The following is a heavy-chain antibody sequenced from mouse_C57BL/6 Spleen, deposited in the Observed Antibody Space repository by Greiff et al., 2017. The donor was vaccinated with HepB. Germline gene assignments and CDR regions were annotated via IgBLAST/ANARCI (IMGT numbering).Heavy chain of an antibody. D-gene: IGHD2-3*01. V-gene: IGHV1-53*01. J-gene: IGHJ1*03. CDR3: ARSAYDGYYYWYFDV. CDR2: INPSNGGT. Sequence: VQLQQPGTELVKPGASVKLSCKASGYTFTSYWMHWVKQRPGQGLEWIGNINPSNGGTNYNETFKSKATLTVDKSSSTAYMQLSRLTSEDSAVYYCARSAYDGYYYWYFDVWGTGTTVTVSS. CDR1: GYTFTSYW.